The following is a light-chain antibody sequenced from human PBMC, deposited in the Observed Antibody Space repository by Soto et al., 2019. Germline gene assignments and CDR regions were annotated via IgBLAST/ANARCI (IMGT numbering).Light chain of an antibody. J-gene: IGKJ4*01. Sequence: DIQMTQSPSTLSASVGDRVTITCRASQSIGNWLAWYQQKPGKAPNLLIYKASNLESGVPSRFSGSGSGTEFTLTISSLQPDDFTTNYCQQYDSYLLTFGGGTKVEIK. V-gene: IGKV1-5*03. CDR2: KAS. CDR1: QSIGNW. CDR3: QQYDSYLLT.